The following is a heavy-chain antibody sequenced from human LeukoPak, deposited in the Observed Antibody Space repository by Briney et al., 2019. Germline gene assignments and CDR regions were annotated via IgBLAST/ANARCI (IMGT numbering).Heavy chain of an antibody. D-gene: IGHD6-13*01. J-gene: IGHJ6*02. CDR3: ARAPGSSWAAYGMDV. CDR1: GDSVSSNSAA. Sequence: SQTLSLTCAISGDSVSSNSAAWNWIRQSPSRGLEWLGRTYYRSKWYNDYTISVKSRITINPDTSKNQFSLQLNSVTPEDTAVYYCARAPGSSWAAYGMDVWGQGATVTVSS. V-gene: IGHV6-1*01. CDR2: TYYRSKWYN.